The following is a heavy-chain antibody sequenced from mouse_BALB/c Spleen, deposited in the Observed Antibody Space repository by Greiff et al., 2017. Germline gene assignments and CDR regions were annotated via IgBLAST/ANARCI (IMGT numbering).Heavy chain of an antibody. CDR3: ARSKGHYYAMDY. D-gene: IGHD3-3*01. CDR1: GYTFTTYP. CDR2: FHPYNDDT. J-gene: IGHJ4*01. V-gene: IGHV1-47*01. Sequence: QVQLKESGAELVKPGAPVKMSCKAFGYTFTTYPIEWMKQNHGKSLEWIGNFHPYNDDTKYNEKFKGKAKLTVEKSSSTVYLELSRLTSDDSAVYYCARSKGHYYAMDYWGQGTSVTVSS.